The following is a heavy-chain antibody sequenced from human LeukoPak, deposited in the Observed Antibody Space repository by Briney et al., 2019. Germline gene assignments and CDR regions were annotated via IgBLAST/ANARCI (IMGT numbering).Heavy chain of an antibody. CDR3: ARDISRTSYSSFYY. Sequence: GGSLRLSCAASGFTFSSYGMHWVRQAPGKGLEWVAVIWYDGSNKYYADSVKGRFTISRDNSKNTLYLQMNSLRAEDTAVYYCARDISRTSYSSFYYWGQGTLVTVSS. CDR1: GFTFSSYG. D-gene: IGHD6-19*01. V-gene: IGHV3-33*01. J-gene: IGHJ4*02. CDR2: IWYDGSNK.